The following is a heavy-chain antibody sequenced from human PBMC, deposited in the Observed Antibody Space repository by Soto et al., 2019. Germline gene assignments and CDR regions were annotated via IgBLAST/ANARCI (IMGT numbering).Heavy chain of an antibody. CDR3: AIQGIAASGTRFDP. CDR1: GFTFSSYG. D-gene: IGHD6-13*01. CDR2: ISYDGSNK. V-gene: IGHV3-30*03. Sequence: QVQLVESGGGVVQPGRSLRLSCAASGFTFSSYGMHWVRQAPGKGLEWVAVISYDGSNKYYADSVKGRFTISRDNSKNTLYLQMSSLRAEDTAVYYCAIQGIAASGTRFDPWGQGTLVTVSS. J-gene: IGHJ5*02.